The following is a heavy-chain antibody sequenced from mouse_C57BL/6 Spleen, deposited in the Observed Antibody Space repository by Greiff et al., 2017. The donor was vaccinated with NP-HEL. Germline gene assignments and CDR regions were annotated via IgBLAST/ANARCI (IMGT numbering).Heavy chain of an antibody. CDR2: IDPSDSYT. CDR3: ARSYYGNHGGFAY. V-gene: IGHV1-59*01. CDR1: GYTFTSYW. D-gene: IGHD2-1*01. J-gene: IGHJ3*01. Sequence: QVQLQQSGAELVRPGTSVKLSCKASGYTFTSYWMHWVKQRPGQGLEWIGVIDPSDSYTNYNQKFKGKATLTVDTSSSTAYMQLSSLTSEDSAVYYCARSYYGNHGGFAYWGQGTLVTVSA.